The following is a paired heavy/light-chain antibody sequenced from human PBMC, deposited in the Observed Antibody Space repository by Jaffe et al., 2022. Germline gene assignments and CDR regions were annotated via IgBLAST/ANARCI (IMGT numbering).Light chain of an antibody. J-gene: IGKJ4*01. CDR1: QSVSYNSNNDNY. V-gene: IGKV4-1*01. Sequence: DIVMTQSPDSLAVSLGERATINCKSSQSVSYNSNNDNYLAWYQQKPGQPPKVLIYWASTRESGVPDRFSGSGSGTDFTLTISSLQAEDVAVYYCQQYYRTPLTFGGGTKVEIK. CDR3: QQYYRTPLT. CDR2: WAS.
Heavy chain of an antibody. Sequence: QVQLVESGGGVVQPGGSLRLSCAASGFTFSDYGMHWVRQAPGKGLEWVAFIRFDGTNKYYADSVKGRFTLSRDNSKNTLYLQMNSLRVEDTAVYYCAKDPGIRDGYSMYYFANWGQGTLVTVSS. CDR2: IRFDGTNK. D-gene: IGHD5-12*01. V-gene: IGHV3-30*02. CDR3: AKDPGIRDGYSMYYFAN. J-gene: IGHJ4*02. CDR1: GFTFSDYG.